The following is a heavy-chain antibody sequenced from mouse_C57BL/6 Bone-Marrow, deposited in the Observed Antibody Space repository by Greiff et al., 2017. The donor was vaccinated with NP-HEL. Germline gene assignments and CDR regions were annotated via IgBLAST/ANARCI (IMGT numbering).Heavy chain of an antibody. J-gene: IGHJ2*01. CDR1: GFSFNTYA. CDR3: VRQGYDGYYLDY. V-gene: IGHV10-1*01. Sequence: EVMLVESGGGLVQPKGSLKLSCAASGFSFNTYAMNWVRQAPGKGLEWVARIRSKSNNYATYYADSLKDRFTISRDDSESMLYLQRNNLKTEDTAMYYCVRQGYDGYYLDYWGQGTTLTVSS. CDR2: IRSKSNNYAT. D-gene: IGHD2-3*01.